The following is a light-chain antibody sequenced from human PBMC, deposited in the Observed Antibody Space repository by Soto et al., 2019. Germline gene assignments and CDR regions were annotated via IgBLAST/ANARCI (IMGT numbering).Light chain of an antibody. V-gene: IGKV1-33*01. CDR3: QQYDNLPFT. CDR2: DAS. CDR1: QDISNY. Sequence: DIQMTQSPSSLSASVGDRVTITCQASQDISNYLNWYQQKPGKAPKLLIYDASNFETGVPSRFSGSGSGTEFTFTISSLQPEDIATYYCQQYDNLPFTFGPGTKVDIK. J-gene: IGKJ3*01.